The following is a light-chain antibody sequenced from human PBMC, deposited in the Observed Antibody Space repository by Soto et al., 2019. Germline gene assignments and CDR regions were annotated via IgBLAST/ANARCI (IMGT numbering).Light chain of an antibody. CDR3: QQSYSTLSIT. CDR2: AAS. V-gene: IGKV1-39*01. Sequence: DIQMTQSPSSLSASVGDRVTITCRASESISRHLNWYQQKPGKAPKLLIYAASSLQNGVPSRFSGRGSGTDITLTISNLQPEDFVTYYFQQSYSTLSITFGLGTRLKIK. CDR1: ESISRH. J-gene: IGKJ5*01.